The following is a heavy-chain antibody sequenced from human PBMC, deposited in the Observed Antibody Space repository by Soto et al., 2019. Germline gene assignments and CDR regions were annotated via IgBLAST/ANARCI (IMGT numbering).Heavy chain of an antibody. Sequence: QITLKESGPTLVKPTQTLTLTCTFSGFSLSTRGVGVGWIRQPPGKALEWLAIIYWDDDKRYSPSLKSRLTNTKDTSKNQVVLKIANMDPVDTATYYGAHKGGGDRILDYWGKGTLVTVSS. CDR1: GFSLSTRGVG. D-gene: IGHD3-16*01. CDR3: AHKGGGDRILDY. V-gene: IGHV2-5*02. CDR2: IYWDDDK. J-gene: IGHJ4*02.